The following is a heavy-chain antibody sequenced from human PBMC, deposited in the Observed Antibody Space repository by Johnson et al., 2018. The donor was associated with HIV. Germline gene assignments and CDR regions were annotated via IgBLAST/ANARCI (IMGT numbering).Heavy chain of an antibody. Sequence: QVQLVESGGGLVQPGGSLRLSCAASGFTFSSYWMSWVRQAPGKGLEWVAVISYDGSNKYYADSVNGRFTISRDNSKNTLYLQMNSLRDEDTAVYYCAREGPRITICGVVTPSAFDIWGQGTMVTVSS. CDR3: AREGPRITICGVVTPSAFDI. V-gene: IGHV3-30-3*01. CDR2: ISYDGSNK. CDR1: GFTFSSYW. J-gene: IGHJ3*02. D-gene: IGHD3-3*01.